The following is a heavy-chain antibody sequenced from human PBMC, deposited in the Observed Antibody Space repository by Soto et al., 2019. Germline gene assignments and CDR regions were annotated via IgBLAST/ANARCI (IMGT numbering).Heavy chain of an antibody. D-gene: IGHD6-19*01. Sequence: ASVKVSCKASGYTFTGYYMHWVRQAPGQGLEWMGWINPNSGGTNYAQKFQGWVTMTRDTSISTAYMELSRLRSDDTAVYYCARSLGMGSGWWERNCFDPWGQGTLVTVSS. CDR1: GYTFTGYY. CDR2: INPNSGGT. J-gene: IGHJ5*02. V-gene: IGHV1-2*04. CDR3: ARSLGMGSGWWERNCFDP.